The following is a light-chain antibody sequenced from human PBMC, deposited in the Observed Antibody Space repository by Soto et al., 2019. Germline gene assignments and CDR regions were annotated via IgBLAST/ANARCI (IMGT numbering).Light chain of an antibody. J-gene: IGLJ1*01. Sequence: QSALTQPASVSGSPGQSITISCTGTSSAVGSYNLVSWYQQHPGKAPKLMIYEGSKRPSGVSNRFSGSKSGHTASLTISGLQAEDEADYYCCSYAGSSTLPYVFGTGTKLTVL. V-gene: IGLV2-23*01. CDR3: CSYAGSSTLPYV. CDR1: SSAVGSYNL. CDR2: EGS.